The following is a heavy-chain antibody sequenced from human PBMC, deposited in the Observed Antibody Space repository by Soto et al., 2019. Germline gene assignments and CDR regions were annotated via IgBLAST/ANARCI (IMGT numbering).Heavy chain of an antibody. CDR1: GDSVSSNSAA. CDR2: TYYRSKWYN. J-gene: IGHJ4*02. V-gene: IGHV6-1*01. Sequence: PSQTLSLTCVISGDSVSSNSAAWNWIRQSPSRGLEWLGRTYYRSKWYNDYAVSVKSRITINPDTSKNQFSLQLNSVTPEDTAVYYCAREGNIVVVVAATDIWFDYWGQGTLVTVSS. CDR3: AREGNIVVVVAATDIWFDY. D-gene: IGHD2-15*01.